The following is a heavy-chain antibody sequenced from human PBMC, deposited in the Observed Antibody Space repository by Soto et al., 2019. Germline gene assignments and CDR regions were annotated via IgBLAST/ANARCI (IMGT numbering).Heavy chain of an antibody. CDR3: AKEIITIFGVVIHYYGMDV. D-gene: IGHD3-3*01. CDR2: ISGSGGST. J-gene: IGHJ6*02. Sequence: PGGSLRLSCAASGFTFSSYAMSWVRQAPGKGLEWVSAISGSGGSTYYADSVKGRFTISRDNSKNTLYLQMNSLRAEDTAVYYCAKEIITIFGVVIHYYGMDVWGQGTTVTVSS. CDR1: GFTFSSYA. V-gene: IGHV3-23*01.